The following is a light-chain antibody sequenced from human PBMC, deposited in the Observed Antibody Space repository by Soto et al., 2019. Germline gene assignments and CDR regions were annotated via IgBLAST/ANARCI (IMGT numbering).Light chain of an antibody. V-gene: IGKV3-15*01. J-gene: IGKJ1*01. CDR3: QQYGDRPRK. Sequence: EVVLTQSPATLSVSPGDRATLSCRASQYIGSAVAWYHQRSGQAPRLLIFDASIRVPTTPARFSGSVSGTEFTLTISSLESDDFEVYFCQQYGDRPRKCGQGTKV. CDR1: QYIGSA. CDR2: DAS.